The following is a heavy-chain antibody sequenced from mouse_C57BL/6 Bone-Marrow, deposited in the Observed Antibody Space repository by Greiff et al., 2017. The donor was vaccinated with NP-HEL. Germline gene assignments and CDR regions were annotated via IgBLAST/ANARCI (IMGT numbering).Heavy chain of an antibody. V-gene: IGHV3-2*02. CDR3: TRGRSY. Sequence: EVQLQESGPGLVKPSQSLSLTCTVTGYSITSDYAWNWIRQFPGNKLEWVGYITYSGSTSYPPSLKSRISITRDTSKNQYFLQWSSVTSEDTATYYCTRGRSYWGQGTLVTVSA. CDR1: GYSITSDYA. CDR2: ITYSGST. J-gene: IGHJ3*01.